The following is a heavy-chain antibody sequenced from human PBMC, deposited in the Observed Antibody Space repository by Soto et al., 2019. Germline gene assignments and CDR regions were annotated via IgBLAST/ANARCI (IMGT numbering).Heavy chain of an antibody. Sequence: GESLKISCKGSGYSFSSYWIGWVRQMPGKSLEWMGIIYPDDSDTRYSPSFQGQVTISADKSISTAYLQWSSLKASDTAMYYCAKFRGYYDILTNYYYYCNMDVWGQGTTVTVSS. CDR2: IYPDDSDT. CDR1: GYSFSSYW. D-gene: IGHD3-9*01. CDR3: AKFRGYYDILTNYYYYCNMDV. V-gene: IGHV5-51*01. J-gene: IGHJ6*02.